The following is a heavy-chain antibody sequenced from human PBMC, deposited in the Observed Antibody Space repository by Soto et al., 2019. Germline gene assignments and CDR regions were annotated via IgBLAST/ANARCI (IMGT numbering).Heavy chain of an antibody. Sequence: ASVKVSCKASGYTFSSYAMHWVRQAPGQRLEWMGWINAGNGNTEYSQKFQGRVTIARDTSASTVYMELSSLRSEDTAVYYCARIGYCISSGCYAGGFDIWGQGTMVTVSS. D-gene: IGHD2-2*01. CDR3: ARIGYCISSGCYAGGFDI. V-gene: IGHV1-3*01. J-gene: IGHJ3*02. CDR2: INAGNGNT. CDR1: GYTFSSYA.